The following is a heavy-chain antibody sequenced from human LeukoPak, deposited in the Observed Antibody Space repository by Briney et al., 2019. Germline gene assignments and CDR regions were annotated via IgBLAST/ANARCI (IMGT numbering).Heavy chain of an antibody. D-gene: IGHD3-10*01. CDR3: AKAGYGSGSYYFDY. J-gene: IGHJ4*02. CDR2: ISWNSGSI. CDR1: GFTFDDYA. V-gene: IGHV3-9*01. Sequence: GGSLRLSCAASGFTFDDYAMHWVLQAPGKGLEWVSGISWNSGSIGYADSVKGRFTISRDNAKNSLYLQMNSLRAEDTALYYCAKAGYGSGSYYFDYWGQGTLVTVSS.